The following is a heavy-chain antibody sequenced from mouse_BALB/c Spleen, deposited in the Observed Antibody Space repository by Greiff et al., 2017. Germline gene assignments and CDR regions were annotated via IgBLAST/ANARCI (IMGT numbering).Heavy chain of an antibody. V-gene: IGHV5-6*02. D-gene: IGHD2-12*01. CDR3: ARRKNTTYFDV. J-gene: IGHJ1*01. CDR1: GFTFSSYG. CDR2: ISSGGSYT. Sequence: EVKLVESGGDLVKPGGSLKLSCAASGFTFSSYGMSWVRQTPDKRLEWVATISSGGSYTYYPDSVMGRFTISRDNAKNTLYLQMSSLKSEDAAMYYCARRKNTTYFDVWGEGTTVTVSS.